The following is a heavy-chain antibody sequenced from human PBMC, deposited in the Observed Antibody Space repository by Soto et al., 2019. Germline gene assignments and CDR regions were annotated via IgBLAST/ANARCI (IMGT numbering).Heavy chain of an antibody. CDR2: IYYSGST. Sequence: PSETLSLTYTVSGGSISNYYWNWIRQPPGKGLEWIGCIYYSGSTNYNPSLKSRISISVDTSKNQLSLKLSSVTAADTAVYYCARRSTTGPIVQWGQGTTVTVSS. CDR3: ARRSTTGPIVQ. D-gene: IGHD4-17*01. CDR1: GGSISNYY. V-gene: IGHV4-59*01. J-gene: IGHJ6*02.